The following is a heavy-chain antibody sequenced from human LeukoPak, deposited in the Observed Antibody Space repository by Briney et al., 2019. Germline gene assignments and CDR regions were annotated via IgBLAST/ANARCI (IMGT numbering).Heavy chain of an antibody. V-gene: IGHV3-23*01. CDR1: GFTFSHYG. Sequence: GGTLRLSCAASGFTFSHYGMTWVRQAPGKGLEWVSAISGSGGSTYYAGSVKGRFTISRDNSKNTLYLQMNSLRAEDTAIYYCAKDPFFDYWGQGTLVTVSS. CDR3: AKDPFFDY. CDR2: ISGSGGST. J-gene: IGHJ4*02.